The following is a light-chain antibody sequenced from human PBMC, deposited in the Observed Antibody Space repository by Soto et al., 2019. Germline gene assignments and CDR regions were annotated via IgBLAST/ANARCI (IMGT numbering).Light chain of an antibody. J-gene: IGKJ1*01. CDR2: GAS. Sequence: DIQMAQSPSSLSASVGDRVTITCRASRGIYTHLAWYQQKPGNAPKLLIYGASTLQSGVPSRFSASGSVTDFFLDISGVQSDDVGTYFWQTYDKSPWTFGPGTRV. CDR1: RGIYTH. CDR3: QTYDKSPWT. V-gene: IGKV1-27*01.